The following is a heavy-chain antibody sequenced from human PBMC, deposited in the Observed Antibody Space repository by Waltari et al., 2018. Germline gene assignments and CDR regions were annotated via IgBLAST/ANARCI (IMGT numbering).Heavy chain of an antibody. D-gene: IGHD3-3*01. CDR2: INHSGTI. V-gene: IGHV4-34*01. Sequence: QVQLQQWGAGLLKPSETLSLTCAVYGGSFSGYYWSWIRQPPGKGLEWIGEINHSGTINYNPSRKSRVSISIDTSKNQFSLKVTSVTAADTAVYYCARARVVKRYYYYGMDVWGQGSTVTVS. CDR3: ARARVVKRYYYYGMDV. CDR1: GGSFSGYY. J-gene: IGHJ6*02.